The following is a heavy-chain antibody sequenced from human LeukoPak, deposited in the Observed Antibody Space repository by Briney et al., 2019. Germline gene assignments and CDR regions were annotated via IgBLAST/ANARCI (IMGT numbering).Heavy chain of an antibody. CDR1: GGSISSYY. Sequence: SETLSLTCTVSGGSISSYYWSWIRQPPGKGLEWIGYVYYSGSTKYNPSLKSRVTISVDTSKTQFSLNLSSVTAADTAVYYCARDYSGWYYFDYWGQGTQVTVSS. J-gene: IGHJ4*02. V-gene: IGHV4-59*01. D-gene: IGHD6-19*01. CDR3: ARDYSGWYYFDY. CDR2: VYYSGST.